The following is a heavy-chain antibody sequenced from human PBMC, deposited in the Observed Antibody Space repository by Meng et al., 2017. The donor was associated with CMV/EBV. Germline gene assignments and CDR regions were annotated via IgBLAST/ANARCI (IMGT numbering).Heavy chain of an antibody. CDR3: ARAGGYDFWSGKPKYGMDV. CDR1: GYTFTSYY. Sequence: ASVKVSCKASGYTFTSYYMHWVRQAPGQGLEWMGIINPSGGSTSYAQKFQGRVTMTRDTSTSTVYMELSSLRSEDTAVYYCARAGGYDFWSGKPKYGMDVWGQGITVTVSS. D-gene: IGHD3-3*01. V-gene: IGHV1-46*01. CDR2: INPSGGST. J-gene: IGHJ6*02.